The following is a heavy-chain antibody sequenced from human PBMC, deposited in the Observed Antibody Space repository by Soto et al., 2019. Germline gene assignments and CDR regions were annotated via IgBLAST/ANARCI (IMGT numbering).Heavy chain of an antibody. CDR1: GHTLTELS. V-gene: IGHV1-24*01. D-gene: IGHD1-26*01. CDR3: AAGGARWLHSPFDY. CDR2: FDPEDGET. J-gene: IGHJ4*02. Sequence: QVQLLQSGAEVKKPGASVKVSCKVSGHTLTELSMHWVRQAPGRGLEWMGGFDPEDGETISAQKFQGRVTTTEDTSTDSNYKELTSLRSEDTAVYYCAAGGARWLHSPFDYWGQGTLVTISS.